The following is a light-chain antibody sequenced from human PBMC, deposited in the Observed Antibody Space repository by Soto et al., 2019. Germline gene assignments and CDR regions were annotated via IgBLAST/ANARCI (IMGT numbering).Light chain of an antibody. CDR3: QQYGSSPSLT. CDR2: GAS. CDR1: QSVSSSF. Sequence: EFVLTQSPGTLSLSPGERATLSCRASQSVSSSFLAWYQQKPGQAPRILIYGASTRATGIPDRFSGSGSGTDFTLTISRLEPEDLAVYYCQQYGSSPSLTFGGGTKVEIK. V-gene: IGKV3-20*01. J-gene: IGKJ4*01.